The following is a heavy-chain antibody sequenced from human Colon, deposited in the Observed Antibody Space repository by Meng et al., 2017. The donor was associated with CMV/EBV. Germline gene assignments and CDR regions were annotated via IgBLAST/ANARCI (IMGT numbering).Heavy chain of an antibody. J-gene: IGHJ3*01. D-gene: IGHD2-2*01. Sequence: SETLSLTCALYGGSFSGTDYYWSWIRQRPGRGLEWIGEINRSGNTHYSPSLETPVTISVDTSKNQFYLKLTAVTAADTALYFCARASYCSSTTCYSDAFDVWGEGTMVTVSS. CDR1: GGSFSGTDYY. V-gene: IGHV4-34*01. CDR2: INRSGNT. CDR3: ARASYCSSTTCYSDAFDV.